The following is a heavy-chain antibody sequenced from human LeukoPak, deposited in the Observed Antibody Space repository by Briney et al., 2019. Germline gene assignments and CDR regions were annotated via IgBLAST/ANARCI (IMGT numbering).Heavy chain of an antibody. CDR1: GGTISTGGYY. Sequence: SETLSLTCTVSGGTISTGGYYWSWIRQFPGKDLEWIVYIYYTGSAYYNPSLESRVTISVDTSRNQFSLKLSSVTAADTAVYFCARAYDNSNNYYFDAFDIWGLGTMVTVSS. CDR2: IYYTGSA. J-gene: IGHJ3*02. V-gene: IGHV4-31*03. D-gene: IGHD3-22*01. CDR3: ARAYDNSNNYYFDAFDI.